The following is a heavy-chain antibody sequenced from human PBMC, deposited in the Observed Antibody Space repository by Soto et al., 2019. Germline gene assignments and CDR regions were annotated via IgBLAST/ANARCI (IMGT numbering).Heavy chain of an antibody. V-gene: IGHV3-30*18. D-gene: IGHD6-13*01. CDR2: ISYDGSNT. CDR1: GFTFSSYG. Sequence: QVQLVESGGGVVQPGRSLRLSCAASGFTFSSYGMHWVRQTPGRGLEWVAVISYDGSNTYYTDSVKGRFTISRENSKTKLYLQMNSLRAEDAAIYYCAKLRSSSWTQYAFDIWGHGTMVTVAS. CDR3: AKLRSSSWTQYAFDI. J-gene: IGHJ3*02.